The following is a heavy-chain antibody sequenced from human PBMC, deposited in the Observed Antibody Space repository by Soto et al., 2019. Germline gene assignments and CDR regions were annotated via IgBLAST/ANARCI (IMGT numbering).Heavy chain of an antibody. Sequence: ASVKVSCKASGYTFTGYYMHWVRQAPGQGLEWMGWINPNSGGTNYAQKFQGWVTMTRDTSISTAYMELSRLRSDDTAVYYCARAPHQLPYPVFDYWGQGTLVTVSS. CDR2: INPNSGGT. D-gene: IGHD2-2*02. CDR1: GYTFTGYY. V-gene: IGHV1-2*04. CDR3: ARAPHQLPYPVFDY. J-gene: IGHJ4*02.